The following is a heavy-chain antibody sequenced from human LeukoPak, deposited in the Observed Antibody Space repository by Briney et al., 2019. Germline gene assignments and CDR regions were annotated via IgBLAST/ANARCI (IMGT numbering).Heavy chain of an antibody. CDR3: ASFRMVRGAFDY. D-gene: IGHD3-10*01. CDR2: IYYSGST. V-gene: IGHV4-61*05. J-gene: IGHJ4*02. Sequence: SETLSLTCTVSGGSISSSPYFWGWIRQPPGKGLEWIGYIYYSGSTNYNPSLKSRVTISVDTSKNQFSLKLSSVTAADTAVYYCASFRMVRGAFDYWGQGTLVTVSS. CDR1: GGSISSSPYF.